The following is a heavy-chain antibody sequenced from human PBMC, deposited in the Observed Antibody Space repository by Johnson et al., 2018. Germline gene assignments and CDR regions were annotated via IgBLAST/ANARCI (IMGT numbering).Heavy chain of an antibody. V-gene: IGHV3-33*08. Sequence: QVQLVESGGGLVKPGGSLRLSCAASGFTFSSYGMHWVRQAPGKGLEWVAVIWYDGSNKYFADSVKGRFTISRDNSKNSLYLQLNSLRAEDTAVYYCARADYGDYAGYFQHWGQGTLVTVSS. D-gene: IGHD4-17*01. CDR3: ARADYGDYAGYFQH. CDR2: IWYDGSNK. CDR1: GFTFSSYG. J-gene: IGHJ1*01.